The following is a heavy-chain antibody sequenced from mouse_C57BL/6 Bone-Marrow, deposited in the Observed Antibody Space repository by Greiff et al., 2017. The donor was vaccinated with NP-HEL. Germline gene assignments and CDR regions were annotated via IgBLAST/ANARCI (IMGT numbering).Heavy chain of an antibody. V-gene: IGHV1-26*01. CDR1: GYTFTDYY. CDR2: INPNNGGT. Sequence: VQLQQSGPDLVKPGASVKISCKASGYTFTDYYMNWVKQSHGKSLEWIGDINPNNGGTSYNQKFKGKATLTVDKSSSTASMERRSLTSEDSAVYYCARGLYDWFAYWGQGTLVTVSA. CDR3: ARGLYDWFAY. D-gene: IGHD2-12*01. J-gene: IGHJ3*01.